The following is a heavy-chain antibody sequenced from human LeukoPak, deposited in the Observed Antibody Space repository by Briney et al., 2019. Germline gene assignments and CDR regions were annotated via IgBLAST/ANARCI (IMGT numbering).Heavy chain of an antibody. CDR3: ARDYDILTGYSPAGDY. Sequence: ASVKVSCKASGYTFTSYAMHWVRQAPGQRLEWMGWINAGNGNTKYSQKFQGRVTITRDTSASTAYMELRSLRSDDTAVYYCARDYDILTGYSPAGDYWGQGTLVTVSS. CDR1: GYTFTSYA. J-gene: IGHJ4*02. D-gene: IGHD3-9*01. V-gene: IGHV1-3*01. CDR2: INAGNGNT.